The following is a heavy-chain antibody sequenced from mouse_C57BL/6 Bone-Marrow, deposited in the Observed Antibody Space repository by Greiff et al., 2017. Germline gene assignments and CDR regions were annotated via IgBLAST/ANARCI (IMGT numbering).Heavy chain of an antibody. V-gene: IGHV1-54*01. CDR2: INPGSGGT. CDR1: GYAFTNYL. CDR3: ARGGYYGSTFAY. Sequence: QVQLKESGAELVRPGTSVKVSCKASGYAFTNYLIEWVKQRPGQGLEWIGVINPGSGGTNYTEKFTGKATLTADKSSSTAYMQLSSLTSEDSAVYFCARGGYYGSTFAYWGQGTLVTVSA. J-gene: IGHJ3*01. D-gene: IGHD1-1*01.